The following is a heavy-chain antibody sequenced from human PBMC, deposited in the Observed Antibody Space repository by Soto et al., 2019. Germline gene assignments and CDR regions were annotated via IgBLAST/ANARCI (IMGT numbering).Heavy chain of an antibody. D-gene: IGHD3-3*01. CDR2: ISAYNGNT. CDR1: GYTFTSYG. V-gene: IGHV1-18*01. J-gene: IGHJ4*02. Sequence: GASVKVSCKASGYTFTSYGISWVRQAPGQGLEWMGWISAYNGNTNYAQKLQGRVTMTTDTSTSTAYMELRSLRSDDTAVYYCARVKSRSGDFWSGYYNSDFDYWGQGTLVTVSS. CDR3: ARVKSRSGDFWSGYYNSDFDY.